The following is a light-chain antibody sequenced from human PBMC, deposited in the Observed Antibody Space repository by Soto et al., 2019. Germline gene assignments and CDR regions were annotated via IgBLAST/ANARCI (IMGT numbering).Light chain of an antibody. CDR3: NSYGGTNNYVV. Sequence: QSALTQPASVSGSPGQSITISCTGINSDVDNFNLVSWYRQHPGKAPQLIIYDVNKRPSGVPDRFSGSKSGNTASLTVSGLQAEDEADYFCNSYGGTNNYVVFGGGTKLTVL. CDR1: NSDVDNFNL. V-gene: IGLV2-8*01. J-gene: IGLJ2*01. CDR2: DVN.